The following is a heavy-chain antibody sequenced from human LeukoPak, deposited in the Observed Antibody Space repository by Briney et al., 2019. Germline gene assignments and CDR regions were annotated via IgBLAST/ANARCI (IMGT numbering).Heavy chain of an antibody. CDR2: MYYSGST. Sequence: SETLSLTCTVSGDSISSYYWSWIRQPPGKGLEWIGYMYYSGSTNYNPSLKSRVTISVDTSKNQFSLKLSSVTAADTAVYYCARGGPGWFDPWGQGTLVTVSS. J-gene: IGHJ5*02. V-gene: IGHV4-59*01. CDR3: ARGGPGWFDP. D-gene: IGHD1-26*01. CDR1: GDSISSYY.